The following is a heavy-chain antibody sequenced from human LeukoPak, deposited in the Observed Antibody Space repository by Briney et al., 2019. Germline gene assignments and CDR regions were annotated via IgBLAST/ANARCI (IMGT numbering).Heavy chain of an antibody. V-gene: IGHV3-30-3*01. D-gene: IGHD6-6*01. Sequence: GRSLRLSCAASGFTFSSYAMHWVRQAPGKGLEWVAVISYDGSNKYYADSVKGRFTISRDNSKNTLYLQMNSLRAEDTAVYYCARDPGWSSSSPAEFDPWGQGTLVTVSS. CDR2: ISYDGSNK. CDR1: GFTFSSYA. CDR3: ARDPGWSSSSPAEFDP. J-gene: IGHJ5*02.